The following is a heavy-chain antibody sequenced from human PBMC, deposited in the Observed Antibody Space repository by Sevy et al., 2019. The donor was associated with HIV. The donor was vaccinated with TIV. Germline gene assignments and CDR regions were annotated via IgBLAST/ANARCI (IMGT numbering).Heavy chain of an antibody. CDR3: AVWPGGQTRRYLKIDS. J-gene: IGHJ4*02. CDR1: GFTFSTYA. CDR2: ISYDGSKI. Sequence: GGSLRLSCAASGFTFSTYAIHWVRQAPGKGLEWVALISYDGSKIFYIDSVKGRFTVSRDNSRNALDLQMNSLRPEDSAVYYCAVWPGGQTRRYLKIDSWGQGTLVTVSS. D-gene: IGHD3-16*02. V-gene: IGHV3-30*04.